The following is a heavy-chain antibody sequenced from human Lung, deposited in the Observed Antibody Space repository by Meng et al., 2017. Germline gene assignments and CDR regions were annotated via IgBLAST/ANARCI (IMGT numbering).Heavy chain of an antibody. J-gene: IGHJ4*02. V-gene: IGHV2-5*02. CDR1: GFSLSTSVVS. D-gene: IGHD3-22*01. CDR2: IYCDDDK. Sequence: HITLNESYPTLVQPTQTLTLTCTFSGFSLSTSVVSVGWIRQPPGKALEWLALIYCDDDKRYSPSLKSRLTITKDTSKSQVVLTMTNMDPVDTATYYCAHIVLYDSYDYWGQGTLVTVSS. CDR3: AHIVLYDSYDY.